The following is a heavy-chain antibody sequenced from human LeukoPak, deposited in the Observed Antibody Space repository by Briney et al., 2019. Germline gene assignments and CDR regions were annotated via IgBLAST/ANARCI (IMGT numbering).Heavy chain of an antibody. D-gene: IGHD2-21*01. V-gene: IGHV3-30*18. CDR3: AKAPRTNIVVVIGYFGY. CDR1: GFSFRSYG. J-gene: IGHJ4*02. CDR2: ISYDGSNK. Sequence: GGSLRLSCAGSGFSFRSYGMHWVRQAPGKGLEWVAVISYDGSNKYYADSVKGRFTISRDNSKNTLNLQMNSLRAEDTAVYYCAKAPRTNIVVVIGYFGYWGQGTLVTVSS.